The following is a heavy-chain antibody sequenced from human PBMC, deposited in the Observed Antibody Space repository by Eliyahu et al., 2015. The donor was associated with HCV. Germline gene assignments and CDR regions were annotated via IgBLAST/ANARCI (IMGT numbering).Heavy chain of an antibody. CDR3: AKQQLEGNFDY. CDR1: GYTFTSYY. Sequence: QVQLVQSGAEVKKPGASVKVSCKASGYTFTSYYMHWVRQAPGQGLEWMGIINPSGGSTSYAQKFQGRVTMTRDTSTSTVYMELSSLRSEDTAVYYCAKQQLEGNFDYWGQGTLVTVSS. V-gene: IGHV1-46*01. J-gene: IGHJ4*02. D-gene: IGHD6-13*01. CDR2: INPSGGST.